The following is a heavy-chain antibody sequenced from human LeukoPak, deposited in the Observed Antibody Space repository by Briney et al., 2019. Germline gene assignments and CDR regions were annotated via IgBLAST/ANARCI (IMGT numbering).Heavy chain of an antibody. J-gene: IGHJ6*03. CDR3: ARGLHYYYYYYIDV. Sequence: SETLSLTCTVSGGSISSYYWSWIRQPPGKGLEWIGYIYTSGSTNYNPSLKSRVTISVDTSKNQFSLKLSSVTAADTAVYYCARGLHYYYYYYIDVWGKGTTVTVSS. CDR1: GGSISSYY. CDR2: IYTSGST. V-gene: IGHV4-4*09.